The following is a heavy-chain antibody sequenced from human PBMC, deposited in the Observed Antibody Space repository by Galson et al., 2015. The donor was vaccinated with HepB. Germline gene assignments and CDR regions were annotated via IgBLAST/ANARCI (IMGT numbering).Heavy chain of an antibody. CDR2: IWYDGSNK. CDR3: ASQGSSGSYYRAPYYFDY. V-gene: IGHV3-33*08. D-gene: IGHD3-10*01. CDR1: GFTFSSYG. Sequence: SLRLSCAASGFTFSSYGMHWVRQAPGKGLEWVAVIWYDGSNKYYADSVKGRFTISRGNSKNTLYLQMNSLRAEDTAVYYCASQGSSGSYYRAPYYFDYWGQGTLVTVSS. J-gene: IGHJ4*02.